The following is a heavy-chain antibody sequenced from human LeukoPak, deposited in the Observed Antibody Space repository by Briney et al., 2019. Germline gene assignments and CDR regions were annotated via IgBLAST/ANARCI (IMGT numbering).Heavy chain of an antibody. V-gene: IGHV4-34*01. Sequence: SETLSLTCAVYGGSFSGYYWCWIRQPPGKGLEWIGEINHSGSTNYNPSLKSRVTISVDTSKNQFSLKLSSVTAADTAVYYCARLELLWFGELSFDPWGQGTLVTVSS. CDR2: INHSGST. D-gene: IGHD3-10*01. J-gene: IGHJ5*02. CDR1: GGSFSGYY. CDR3: ARLELLWFGELSFDP.